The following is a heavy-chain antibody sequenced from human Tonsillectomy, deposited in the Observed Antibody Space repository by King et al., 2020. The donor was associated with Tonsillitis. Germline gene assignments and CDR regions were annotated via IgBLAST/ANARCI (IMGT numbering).Heavy chain of an antibody. CDR3: ARQWLLRAHNAFDI. D-gene: IGHD3-22*01. CDR1: GFTFSSYS. V-gene: IGHV3-48*02. Sequence: VQLVESGGGLVQPGGSLRLSCAASGFTFSSYSMNWVRQAPGKGLEWVSYISSSSSTIYYADSVKGRFTISRDNAKNSLYLQMNSLRDEDTAVYYCARQWLLRAHNAFDIWGQGTMVTVSS. CDR2: ISSSSSTI. J-gene: IGHJ3*02.